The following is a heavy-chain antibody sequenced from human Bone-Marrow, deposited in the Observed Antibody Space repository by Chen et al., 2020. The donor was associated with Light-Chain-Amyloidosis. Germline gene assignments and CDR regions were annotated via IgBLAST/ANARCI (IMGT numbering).Heavy chain of an antibody. CDR2: VIPILDTP. Sequence: QVQLVQSGAEVKKPGSSVKVSCRTSGGTFSSFPIIWVRQAPGQGLEWVGGVIPILDTPTYAQKFQGRVTITADDSTSTAYMELRSLTSEDTAVHFCARVPRVLAAHALDIWGQGTIVSVSS. V-gene: IGHV1-69*01. D-gene: IGHD2-15*01. CDR3: ARVPRVLAAHALDI. CDR1: GGTFSSFP. J-gene: IGHJ3*02.